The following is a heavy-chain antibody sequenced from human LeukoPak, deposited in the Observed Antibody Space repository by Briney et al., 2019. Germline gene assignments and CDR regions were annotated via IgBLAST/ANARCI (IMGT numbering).Heavy chain of an antibody. V-gene: IGHV3-11*01. J-gene: IGHJ4*02. CDR3: AKRGVVIRVILVGFHKEANYFDS. Sequence: TGGSLRLSCAASGFTLSDYYMTWVRQAPGKGLEWISYVGNGGSNIMLYADSVKGRFTVFRDYAKNSLYLQMNSLRAEDTAVYFCAKRGVVIRVILVGFHKEANYFDSWGQGVLVTVSS. CDR1: GFTLSDYY. D-gene: IGHD3-22*01. CDR2: VGNGGSNIM.